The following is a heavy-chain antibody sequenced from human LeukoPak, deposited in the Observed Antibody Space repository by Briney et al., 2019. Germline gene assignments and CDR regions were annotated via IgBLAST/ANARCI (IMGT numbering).Heavy chain of an antibody. CDR1: GYSISSGYY. CDR2: IFHSGST. V-gene: IGHV4-38-2*02. Sequence: MSSETPSLTCAVSGYSISSGYYWGWIRQPPGKGLEWVGSIFHSGSTYYNPSLKTRVTISVDTSKNQFSLNLSSVTAADTAVYYWARDRGVAVAGPPGYWGKGTLVTVPS. J-gene: IGHJ4*02. D-gene: IGHD6-19*01. CDR3: ARDRGVAVAGPPGY.